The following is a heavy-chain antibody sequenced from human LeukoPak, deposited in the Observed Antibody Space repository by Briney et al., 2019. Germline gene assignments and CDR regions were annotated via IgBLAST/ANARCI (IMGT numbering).Heavy chain of an antibody. D-gene: IGHD6-19*01. J-gene: IGHJ2*01. CDR2: IYYSGST. V-gene: IGHV4-59*01. Sequence: SETLSLTCTVSGGSISSYYWSWIRQPPGKGLEWIGYIYYSGSTNYDPSLESRVTMSVDTSKNQFSLKLSSVTAADTAMYYCARAPTGWLGRFDLSGRGTLVTVSS. CDR1: GGSISSYY. CDR3: ARAPTGWLGRFDL.